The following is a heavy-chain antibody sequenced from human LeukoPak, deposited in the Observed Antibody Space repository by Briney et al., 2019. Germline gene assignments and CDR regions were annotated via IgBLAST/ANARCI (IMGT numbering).Heavy chain of an antibody. D-gene: IGHD2-15*01. CDR2: IYYSGST. CDR3: ARDGYCSGGSCHYYYYYMDV. V-gene: IGHV4-39*02. Sequence: PSETLSLTCTVSGGSISTSNYHWGWIRQPPGKGLEWIGNIYYSGSTYYNPSLKSRVTISVDTSKNQFSLKLSSVTAADTAVYYCARDGYCSGGSCHYYYYYMDVWGKGTTVTVSS. CDR1: GGSISTSNYH. J-gene: IGHJ6*03.